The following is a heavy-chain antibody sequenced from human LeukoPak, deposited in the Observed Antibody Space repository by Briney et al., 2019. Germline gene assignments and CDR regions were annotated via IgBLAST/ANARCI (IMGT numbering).Heavy chain of an antibody. V-gene: IGHV3-23*01. J-gene: IGHJ4*02. CDR1: GFSFSSYA. CDR3: AFQGFDY. CDR2: ISGSGGST. Sequence: PGGSLRLSCAASGFSFSSYAMNWVRQAPGKGLEWVSAISGSGGSTYYADSVKGRFTISRDNAKNSLYLQMNSLRAEDTAVYYCAFQGFDYWGQGTLVTVSS.